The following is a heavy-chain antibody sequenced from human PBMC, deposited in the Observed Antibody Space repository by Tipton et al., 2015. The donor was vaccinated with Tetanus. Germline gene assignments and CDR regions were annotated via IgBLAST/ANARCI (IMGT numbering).Heavy chain of an antibody. Sequence: TLSLTCTVSGGSISSGDYYWSWIRQPPGKGLEWIGYIYYSGSTYYNPSLKSRVTISVDTSKNQFSLKLSSVTAADTAVYYCARVCRSCSSTSCYGGWFDPWGQGTLVTVSS. CDR3: ARVCRSCSSTSCYGGWFDP. CDR2: IYYSGST. CDR1: GGSISSGDYY. D-gene: IGHD2-2*01. J-gene: IGHJ5*02. V-gene: IGHV4-30-4*01.